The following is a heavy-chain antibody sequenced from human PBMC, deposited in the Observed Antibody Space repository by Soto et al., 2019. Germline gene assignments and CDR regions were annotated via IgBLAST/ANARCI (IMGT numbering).Heavy chain of an antibody. V-gene: IGHV1-3*01. D-gene: IGHD6-6*01. CDR2: INAGNGNT. CDR3: ARDVIAARHDAFDI. J-gene: IGHJ3*02. Sequence: ASVKVSCKASGYTFTSYAMHWVRQAPGQRLEWMGWINAGNGNTKYSQKFQGRVTITRDTSASTAYMELSSLRSEDTAVYYCARDVIAARHDAFDIWGQGTMVTVS. CDR1: GYTFTSYA.